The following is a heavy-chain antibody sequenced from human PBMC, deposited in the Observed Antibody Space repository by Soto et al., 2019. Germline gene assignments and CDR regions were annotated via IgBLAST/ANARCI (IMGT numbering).Heavy chain of an antibody. D-gene: IGHD3-22*01. CDR3: SRANYYDTTGYYNVPRAFDV. CDR2: IYYSGTA. CDR1: GGSISSDDYY. V-gene: IGHV4-31*03. Sequence: KPSETLSLTCTVSGGSISSDDYYWNWIRQHPGKGLEWIGYIYYSGTAYYNPSLKSRVTISVDTTKNQFSLQLTSVTAADTAVYFCSRANYYDTTGYYNVPRAFDVWGHGTMVTVSS. J-gene: IGHJ3*01.